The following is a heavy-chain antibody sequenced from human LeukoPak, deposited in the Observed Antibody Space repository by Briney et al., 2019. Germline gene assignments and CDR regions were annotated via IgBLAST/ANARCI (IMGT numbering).Heavy chain of an antibody. V-gene: IGHV3-20*01. D-gene: IGHD7-27*01. CDR3: ARVPTGSRLGTFDY. Sequence: PGGSLRLSCAASGFTFDDYGMSWVRQAPGKGLEWVSGINWNGGSTGYADSVKGRFTISRDNAKNSLYLQMNSLRAEDTALYHCARVPTGSRLGTFDYWGQGTLVTVSS. J-gene: IGHJ4*02. CDR1: GFTFDDYG. CDR2: INWNGGST.